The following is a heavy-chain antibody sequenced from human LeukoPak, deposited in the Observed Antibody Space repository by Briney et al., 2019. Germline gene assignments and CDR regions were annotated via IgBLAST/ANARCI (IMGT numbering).Heavy chain of an antibody. CDR3: ARHLKWGLDVVQVDH. CDR1: GGSINNDNYY. CDR2: IT. V-gene: IGHV4-39*01. Sequence: SETLSLTCIVSGGSINNDNYYWAWIRQPPGKGLEWIGGITYNPSLKSRLTISVDTSKNLFSLKLSSVTAADTAVYYCARHLKWGLDVVQVDHWGQGTPVTVSS. D-gene: IGHD1-26*01. J-gene: IGHJ4*02.